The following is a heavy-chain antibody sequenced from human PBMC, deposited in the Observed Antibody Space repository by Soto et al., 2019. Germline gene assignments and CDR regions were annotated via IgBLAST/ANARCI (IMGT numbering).Heavy chain of an antibody. CDR1: GFSLSNARMG. J-gene: IGHJ4*02. CDR3: ARIPLGPVGSGWYFDY. D-gene: IGHD6-19*01. V-gene: IGHV2-26*01. Sequence: SGPTLVNPTQTLTLTCTVSGFSLSNARMGVSWIRQPPGKALEWLAHIFSNDEKSYSTSLKSRLTISKDTSKSQVVLTMTNMDPVDTVTYYCARIPLGPVGSGWYFDYWGQGTLVTVSS. CDR2: IFSNDEK.